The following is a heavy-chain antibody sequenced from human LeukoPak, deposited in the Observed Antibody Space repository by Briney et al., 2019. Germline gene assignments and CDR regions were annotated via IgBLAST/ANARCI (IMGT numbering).Heavy chain of an antibody. CDR3: ARNGEMATIEVGISLSYFVY. Sequence: ASVKVSCKASGYTFTSYYMHWVRQAPGQGLEWMGIINPSGGSTSYAQKFQGRVTMTRDTSTSTVYMELSSLRSEDTAVYYCARNGEMATIEVGISLSYFVYWAREPWSPSPQ. J-gene: IGHJ4*02. CDR2: INPSGGST. V-gene: IGHV1-46*01. D-gene: IGHD5-24*01. CDR1: GYTFTSYY.